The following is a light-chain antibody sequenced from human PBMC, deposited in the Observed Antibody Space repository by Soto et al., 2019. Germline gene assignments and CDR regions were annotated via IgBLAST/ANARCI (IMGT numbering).Light chain of an antibody. CDR1: SSDVGSYNL. CDR3: CSYAGSSISVV. CDR2: EGS. V-gene: IGLV2-23*01. Sequence: QSVLTQPASVSGSPGQSITISCTGTSSDVGSYNLVSWYQHPPDKAPKLMIYEGSKRPSGVSNRFSGSKSGNTAYLTISGLQAEDEADYYCCSYAGSSISVVFGGGTTLTVL. J-gene: IGLJ2*01.